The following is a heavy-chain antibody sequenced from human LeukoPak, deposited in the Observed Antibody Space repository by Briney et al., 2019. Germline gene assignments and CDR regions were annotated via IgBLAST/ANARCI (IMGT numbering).Heavy chain of an antibody. J-gene: IGHJ4*02. V-gene: IGHV4-30-4*08. CDR1: GGSISSGDYY. CDR2: IYYSGST. CDR3: ASFAVTRCFDY. D-gene: IGHD4-17*01. Sequence: TSQTLSLTCTVSGGSISSGDYYWSWICQPPGKGLEWIGYIYYSGSTYYNPSLKSRVTISVDTSRNQFSLKLSSVTAADTAVYYCASFAVTRCFDYWGQGTLVTVSS.